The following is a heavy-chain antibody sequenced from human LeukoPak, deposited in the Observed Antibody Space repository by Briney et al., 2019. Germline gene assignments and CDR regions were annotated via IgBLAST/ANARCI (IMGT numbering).Heavy chain of an antibody. D-gene: IGHD2-21*01. CDR2: ISSSGSTI. J-gene: IGHJ1*01. V-gene: IGHV3-11*04. CDR3: ATWGALSILWWEGAYEIQH. CDR1: GFTFSDYY. Sequence: GGSLRLSCAASGFTFSDYYMSWIRQAPGKGLEWVSYISSSGSTIYYADSVKGRFTISRDNAKNSLYLQMNSLRAEDTAVYYCATWGALSILWWEGAYEIQHWGQGTLVTVSS.